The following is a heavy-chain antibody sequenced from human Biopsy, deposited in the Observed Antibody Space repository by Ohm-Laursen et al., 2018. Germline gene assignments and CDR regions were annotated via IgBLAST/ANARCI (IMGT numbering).Heavy chain of an antibody. V-gene: IGHV3-33*01. Sequence: SLRLSCAAPGFTFSSHGMHWVRQAPGKGLEWVAVIWSAGNNKYYADSVKGRFTISRDTSRNTLYMQMNSLRVEDTALYYCARDAEEFDSSGPRFDYWGQGTLVTVSS. CDR3: ARDAEEFDSSGPRFDY. CDR1: GFTFSSHG. CDR2: IWSAGNNK. J-gene: IGHJ4*02. D-gene: IGHD3-22*01.